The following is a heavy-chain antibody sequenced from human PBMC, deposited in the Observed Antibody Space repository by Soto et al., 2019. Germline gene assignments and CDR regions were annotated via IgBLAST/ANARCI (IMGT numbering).Heavy chain of an antibody. CDR3: ARGDY. CDR2: IWYDGSNK. Sequence: QVQLVESGGGVVQPGRSLRLSCAASGFTFSSYGMHWVRQAPGKGLEWVAVIWYDGSNKYYADSVKGRFTISRDNSETTLYMKMNSLRAEDTAVYYCARGDYWGEGTLVTVSS. CDR1: GFTFSSYG. J-gene: IGHJ4*02. V-gene: IGHV3-33*01.